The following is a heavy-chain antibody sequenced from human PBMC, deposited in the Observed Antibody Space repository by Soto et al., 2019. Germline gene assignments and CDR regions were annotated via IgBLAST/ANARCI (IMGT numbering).Heavy chain of an antibody. CDR2: IYYSGST. J-gene: IGHJ4*02. CDR1: GGSVSSGSYY. D-gene: IGHD2-21*02. V-gene: IGHV4-61*01. Sequence: SETLSLTCTVSGGSVSSGSYYWNWIRQPPGKGLEWIGYIYYSGSTSYNPSLKSRVTISVDTSNNQFSLKLTSMTAADTAMYYCARADTALDHWGQGALVTVSS. CDR3: ARADTALDH.